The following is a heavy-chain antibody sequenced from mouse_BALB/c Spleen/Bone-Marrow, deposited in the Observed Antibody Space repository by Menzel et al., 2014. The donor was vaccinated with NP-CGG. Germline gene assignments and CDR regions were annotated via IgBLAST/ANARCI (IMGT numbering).Heavy chain of an antibody. Sequence: EVKLVESGPGLVKPSQSLSLTCSVTGYSITSDYAWSWIRQFPGNKLEWMGYINYTGTTGYNPSLKSRLSITRDTSKNQFFLQLNSVTTEDTATYYCTRGGSYWGQGTTLTVSS. J-gene: IGHJ2*01. CDR3: TRGGSY. V-gene: IGHV3-2*02. D-gene: IGHD6-1*01. CDR1: GYSITSDYA. CDR2: INYTGTT.